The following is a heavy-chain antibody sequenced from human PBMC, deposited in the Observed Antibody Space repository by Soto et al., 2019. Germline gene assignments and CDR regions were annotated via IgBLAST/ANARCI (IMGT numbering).Heavy chain of an antibody. Sequence: SETLSLTCTVSGGSISSYFWSWIRQPPGRGLEWIGYIYYSGSTNYNPSLKSRVTISVDTSKNQFSLKLTSVTAADTAVYYCARGTYNWFDPWGQGTLVTVSS. V-gene: IGHV4-59*01. CDR3: ARGTYNWFDP. CDR1: GGSISSYF. CDR2: IYYSGST. J-gene: IGHJ5*02.